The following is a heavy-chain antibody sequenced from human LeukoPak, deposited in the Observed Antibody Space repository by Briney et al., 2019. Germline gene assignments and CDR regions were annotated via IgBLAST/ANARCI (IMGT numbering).Heavy chain of an antibody. Sequence: ASVKVSCKASGYTFTNYAMNWVRQAPGQGLEWMGWINTNTGNPTYAQGFTGRFVVSLDTSVSTAYLQISSLKAEDTAVYYCARVTQHYDFWSGYSGWGSYYFDYWGQGTLVTVSS. V-gene: IGHV7-4-1*02. D-gene: IGHD3-3*01. CDR2: INTNTGNP. J-gene: IGHJ4*02. CDR1: GYTFTNYA. CDR3: ARVTQHYDFWSGYSGWGSYYFDY.